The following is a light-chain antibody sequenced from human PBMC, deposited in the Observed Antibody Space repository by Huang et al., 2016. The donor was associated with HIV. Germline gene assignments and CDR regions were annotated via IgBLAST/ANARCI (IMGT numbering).Light chain of an antibody. CDR3: QQTNNFPWT. V-gene: IGKV1-12*01. Sequence: DIQMTQSPSSVSASVGDRVTIPCRASQGVSRWLAWYQQRPGKAPKLLIYAASSMQSGVPSKFSGSASGTDFTLTINNLQPEDFATYYCQQTNNFPWTFGQGTKVEIK. CDR2: AAS. J-gene: IGKJ1*01. CDR1: QGVSRW.